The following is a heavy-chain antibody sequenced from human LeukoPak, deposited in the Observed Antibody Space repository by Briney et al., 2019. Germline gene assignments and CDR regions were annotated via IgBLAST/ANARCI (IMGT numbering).Heavy chain of an antibody. J-gene: IGHJ4*02. CDR3: ARGRAAAGTSFDY. V-gene: IGHV1-46*01. Sequence: ASVKVSCKASGYTFTSYYMYWVRQAPGQGLEWMGIINPSGGSTSYAQKFQGRVTMTRDMSTSTAYMELSSLRSEDTAVYYCARGRAAAGTSFDYWGQGTLVTVSS. CDR2: INPSGGST. D-gene: IGHD6-13*01. CDR1: GYTFTSYY.